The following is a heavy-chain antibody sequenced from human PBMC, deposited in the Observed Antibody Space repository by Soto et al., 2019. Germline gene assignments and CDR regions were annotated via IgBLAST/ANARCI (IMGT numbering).Heavy chain of an antibody. CDR2: IYHSGST. CDR3: ARVAYCGGDCSRGFDP. D-gene: IGHD2-21*02. V-gene: IGHV4-30-2*01. CDR1: GGSISSGGYS. J-gene: IGHJ5*02. Sequence: QLQLQESGSGLVKPSQTLSLTCAVSGGSISSGGYSWSWIRQPPGKGLEWIGYIYHSGSTYYNPPLKSRVTISVDRSKNKFSLKLSSVTAADTAVYYCARVAYCGGDCSRGFDPWGQGTLVTVSS.